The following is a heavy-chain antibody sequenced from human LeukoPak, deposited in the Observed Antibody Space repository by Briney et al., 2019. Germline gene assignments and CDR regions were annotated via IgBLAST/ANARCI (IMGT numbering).Heavy chain of an antibody. CDR2: IIHSGSA. D-gene: IGHD3-22*01. J-gene: IGHJ3*02. CDR1: GGSFRGYY. V-gene: IGHV4-34*12. CDR3: ARFRPTKSPYYYDSSGRHRAFDI. Sequence: SETLSLTCAVYGGSFRGYYWSWIRQPPGKGLEWSGEIIHSGSANYNPSLKSRVTISVDTSKNQFSLKLSSVTAADTAVYYCARFRPTKSPYYYDSSGRHRAFDIWGQGTMVTVSS.